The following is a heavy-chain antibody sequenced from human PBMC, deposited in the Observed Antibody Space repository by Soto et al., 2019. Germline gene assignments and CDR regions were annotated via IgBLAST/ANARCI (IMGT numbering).Heavy chain of an antibody. J-gene: IGHJ6*02. CDR3: ASGIVGATTYGMDV. CDR1: GFTFDEYG. Sequence: EVQLVESGGGVVRPGGSLRLSCAASGFTFDEYGLSWVRQAPGKGLEWVSGINWNGGSTRYADSVKGRFTISRDNAKNSLYLQMNSLRAEDTALYYCASGIVGATTYGMDVWGHGTTVTVSS. V-gene: IGHV3-20*04. CDR2: INWNGGST. D-gene: IGHD1-26*01.